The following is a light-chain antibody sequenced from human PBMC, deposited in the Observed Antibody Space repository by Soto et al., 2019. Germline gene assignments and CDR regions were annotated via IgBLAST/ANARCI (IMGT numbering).Light chain of an antibody. J-gene: IGKJ5*01. Sequence: AIRMTQSPSSLSASTGDRVTITCRASQGISSYLAWYQQKPGKAPKLLIYAASTLQSGVPSRFRGSGSGTDFTLTISCLQSEDFATYYCQQYYSYPSITFGQGTRLEIK. CDR1: QGISSY. V-gene: IGKV1-8*01. CDR2: AAS. CDR3: QQYYSYPSIT.